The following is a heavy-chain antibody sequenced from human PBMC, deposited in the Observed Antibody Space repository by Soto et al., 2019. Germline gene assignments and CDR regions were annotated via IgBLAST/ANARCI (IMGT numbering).Heavy chain of an antibody. D-gene: IGHD6-13*01. J-gene: IGHJ1*01. CDR3: VKDESINWYSGHFRH. Sequence: EVQLVESGGGLVQPGRSLRLSCAASGFTVDDYAMHWVRQVPGKGLEWVSGSNWNSGSIGYGDSVKGRFAISRDNAKNSLHLQMNSLSAEDTAFYYCVKDESINWYSGHFRHWGQGTLVTVSS. CDR1: GFTVDDYA. V-gene: IGHV3-9*01. CDR2: SNWNSGSI.